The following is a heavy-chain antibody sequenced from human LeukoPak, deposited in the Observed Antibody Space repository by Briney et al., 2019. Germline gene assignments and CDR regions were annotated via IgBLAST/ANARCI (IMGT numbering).Heavy chain of an antibody. D-gene: IGHD2-2*01. J-gene: IGHJ6*04. V-gene: IGHV4-59*01. CDR2: IYYSGST. Sequence: SETLSLTCTVSGGSISSYYWSWIRQPPGKGLEWIGYIYYSGSTNYNPSLKSRVTISVDTSKNQFSLKLSSVTAADTAVYYCAGMSSYCSSTRWGPGCKMDVWGKGTTVTVSS. CDR3: AGMSSYCSSTRWGPGCKMDV. CDR1: GGSISSYY.